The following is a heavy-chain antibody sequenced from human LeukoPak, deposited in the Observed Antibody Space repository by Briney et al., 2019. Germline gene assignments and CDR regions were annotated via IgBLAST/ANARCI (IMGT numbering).Heavy chain of an antibody. J-gene: IGHJ4*02. Sequence: ASVKVSCKASGYTFTGYYMHWVRQAPGQGLEWMGWINPNSGGTNYAQKFQGWVTMTRDTSISTAYMELSRLRSDDTAVYYCARARPYYDILTGPSFDYWGQGTLVTVSS. CDR2: INPNSGGT. CDR1: GYTFTGYY. V-gene: IGHV1-2*04. CDR3: ARARPYYDILTGPSFDY. D-gene: IGHD3-9*01.